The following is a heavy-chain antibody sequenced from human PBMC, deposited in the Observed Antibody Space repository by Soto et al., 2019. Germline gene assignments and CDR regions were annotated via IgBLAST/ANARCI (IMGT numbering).Heavy chain of an antibody. J-gene: IGHJ4*02. CDR1: GFSFSDYY. CDR3: ARVGYCSTNSCFGDY. CDR2: ISGSDTTI. D-gene: IGHD2-2*01. Sequence: GSLRLSCAASGFSFSDYYMSWIRQAPGKGLEWVSYISGSDTTIYYADSLKGRFTISRDNAKNSLHLQMNSLSAEDTAVYYCARVGYCSTNSCFGDYCGQGTLV. V-gene: IGHV3-11*01.